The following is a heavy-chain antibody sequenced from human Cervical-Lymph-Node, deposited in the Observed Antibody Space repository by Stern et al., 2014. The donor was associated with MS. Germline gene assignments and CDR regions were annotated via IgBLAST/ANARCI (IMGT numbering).Heavy chain of an antibody. V-gene: IGHV3-30*04. CDR2: VSYDGSDE. Sequence: VKLVESGGGVVQPGRSLRLSCAASGFTFSYSTMHWVRQAPGKGLEWVATVSYDGSDEYYPDSVKGRFTISRDNSKNTLYLQVNSLRAEDTGVYFCARDRTVTTYYYYYGMDVWGQGTTVTVSS. D-gene: IGHD4-11*01. J-gene: IGHJ6*02. CDR3: ARDRTVTTYYYYYGMDV. CDR1: GFTFSYST.